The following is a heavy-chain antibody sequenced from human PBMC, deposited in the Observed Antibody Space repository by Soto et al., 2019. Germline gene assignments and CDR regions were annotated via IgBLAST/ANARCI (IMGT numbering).Heavy chain of an antibody. V-gene: IGHV3-48*01. CDR1: GFTFSSYS. CDR3: ARDIRGRTNWFDP. Sequence: GGSLRLSWAASGFTFSSYSMSWVRRAPGKGLEWVSYISSSSSTRYYADSVKGRFTITRDNATNTLYLQMNSLRAEDTAVYYCARDIRGRTNWFDPWGQGTLVTVSS. J-gene: IGHJ5*02. CDR2: ISSSSSTR. D-gene: IGHD1-20*01.